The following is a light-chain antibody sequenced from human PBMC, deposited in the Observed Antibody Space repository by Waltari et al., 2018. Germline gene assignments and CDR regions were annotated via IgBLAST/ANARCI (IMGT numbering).Light chain of an antibody. CDR1: SSDVGGYNH. J-gene: IGLJ2*01. CDR3: SSYTSSSTLVV. V-gene: IGLV2-14*01. CDR2: EVS. Sequence: QSALTQPASVSGSPGQSITISCTGTSSDVGGYNHVSWYQQHPGKAPKLMIYEVSNRPSGVSNRFYGSKSGNTASLTISGLQAEDEADYYCSSYTSSSTLVVFGGGTKLTVL.